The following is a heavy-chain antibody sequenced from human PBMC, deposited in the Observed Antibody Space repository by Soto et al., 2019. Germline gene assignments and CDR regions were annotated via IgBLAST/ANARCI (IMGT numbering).Heavy chain of an antibody. CDR1: GYTFTSYY. Sequence: GPSVKVSCKASGYTFTSYYMHWVRQAPGQGLEWMGIINPSGGSTSYAQKFQGRVTMTRDTSTSTVYMELSSLRSEDTAVYYCARESEPYDFWSGYSLTNLYYYYGMDVWGQGTTVTVSS. V-gene: IGHV1-46*01. CDR2: INPSGGST. J-gene: IGHJ6*02. CDR3: ARESEPYDFWSGYSLTNLYYYYGMDV. D-gene: IGHD3-3*01.